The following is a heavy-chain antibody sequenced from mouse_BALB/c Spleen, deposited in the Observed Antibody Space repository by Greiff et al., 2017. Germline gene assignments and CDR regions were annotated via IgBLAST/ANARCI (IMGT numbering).Heavy chain of an antibody. J-gene: IGHJ4*01. CDR2: INPSTGYT. Sequence: VQLQQSGAELAKPGASVKMSCKASGYTFTSYWMHWVKQRPGQGLEWIGYINPSTGYTEYNQKFKDKATLTADKSSSTAYMQLSSLTSEDSAVYYCARWGSSGYVRDLDYYAMDYWGQGTSVTVSS. CDR3: ARWGSSGYVRDLDYYAMDY. CDR1: GYTFTSYW. D-gene: IGHD3-1*01. V-gene: IGHV1-7*01.